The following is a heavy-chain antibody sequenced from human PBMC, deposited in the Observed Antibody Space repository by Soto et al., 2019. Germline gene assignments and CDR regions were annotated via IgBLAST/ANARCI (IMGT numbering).Heavy chain of an antibody. J-gene: IGHJ6*02. CDR1: GFTFSSYA. V-gene: IGHV3-30-3*01. CDR2: ISYGGSNK. CDR3: ARDVESGSSQYYYYYYGMDV. Sequence: GGSLRLSCAASGFTFSSYAMHWVRQAPGKGLEWVAVISYGGSNKYYADSLKGRFTISRDNSKNTLYLQMNSLRADDTAVYYCARDVESGSSQYYYYYYGMDVWGQGTTVTVSS. D-gene: IGHD1-26*01.